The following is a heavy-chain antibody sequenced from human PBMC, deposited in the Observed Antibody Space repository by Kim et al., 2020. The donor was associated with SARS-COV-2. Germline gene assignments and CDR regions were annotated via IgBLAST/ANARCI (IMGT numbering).Heavy chain of an antibody. CDR1: GFTFSNYW. CDR2: IKQDGTEK. Sequence: GGSLRLSCAASGFTFSNYWMTWVRQAPGKGLEWVANIKQDGTEKSYVDSVKGRFTITRENAKNSLYLQMNSLRAEDTAMYFCAGLGITRTNYDYYGMDVWGQGTTVTVSS. V-gene: IGHV3-7*01. J-gene: IGHJ6*02. CDR3: AGLGITRTNYDYYGMDV. D-gene: IGHD1-7*01.